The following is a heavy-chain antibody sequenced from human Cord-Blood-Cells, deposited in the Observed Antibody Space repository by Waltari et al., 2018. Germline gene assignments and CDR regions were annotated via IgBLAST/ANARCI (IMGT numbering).Heavy chain of an antibody. CDR1: GFTFDASA. CDR2: ISWNSGSI. Sequence: EVQLVVSGGGLVQPGRCLRLSCAASGFTFDASAMTWVRQAPGKGLEGVSGISWNSGSIGYADSWKGRFTISRDNAKNSLYLQMNSLRAEDTALYYCAKDKSPYDISGYYYAFDIWGQGTMVTVSS. J-gene: IGHJ3*02. CDR3: AKDKSPYDISGYYYAFDI. D-gene: IGHD3-22*01. V-gene: IGHV3-9*01.